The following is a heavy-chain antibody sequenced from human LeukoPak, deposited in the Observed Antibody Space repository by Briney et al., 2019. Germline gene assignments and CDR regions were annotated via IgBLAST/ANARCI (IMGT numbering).Heavy chain of an antibody. D-gene: IGHD6-13*01. J-gene: IGHJ6*03. Sequence: GGSLRLSCAASGFTFSSYGMRWVRQAPGKGLECVAVIWYDGSNQYYADSVKGRFTISRDNSKNTLWLQMNSLRDEDTAVYYCAKGGLGGSSWAGDYYYYMDAWGKGITVTVSS. V-gene: IGHV3-33*03. CDR3: AKGGLGGSSWAGDYYYYMDA. CDR1: GFTFSSYG. CDR2: IWYDGSNQ.